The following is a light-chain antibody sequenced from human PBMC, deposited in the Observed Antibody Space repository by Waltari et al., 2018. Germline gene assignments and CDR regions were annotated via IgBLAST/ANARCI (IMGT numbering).Light chain of an antibody. CDR3: NSRDINNNHLI. CDR2: GQN. V-gene: IGLV3-19*01. J-gene: IGLJ2*01. CDR1: SLRTFF. Sequence: SSELTQDPAVSVALGQTVTITCQGESLRTFFESWYQQKPRQAPVLVIYGQNNRPSVIPGRFSGSSSGNTASLTLTGAQAEDEADYYCNSRDINNNHLIFGGGTKLTVL.